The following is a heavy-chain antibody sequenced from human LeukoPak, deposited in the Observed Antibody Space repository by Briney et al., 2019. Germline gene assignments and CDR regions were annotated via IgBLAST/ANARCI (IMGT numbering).Heavy chain of an antibody. V-gene: IGHV4-34*01. CDR2: INHSGST. D-gene: IGHD3-16*01. CDR3: ARGVIWGSLDY. CDR1: GGSFSGYY. J-gene: IGHJ4*02. Sequence: PSETLSLTCAVYGGSFSGYYWSWLRQPPGKGLEWIGEINHSGSTNYNPSRKSRVTISVDTSKNQFSLKLSSVTAADTAVYYCARGVIWGSLDYWGQGTLVTVSS.